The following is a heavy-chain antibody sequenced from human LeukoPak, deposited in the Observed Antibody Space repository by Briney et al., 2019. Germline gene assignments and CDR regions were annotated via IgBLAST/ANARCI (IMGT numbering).Heavy chain of an antibody. CDR2: IYHSGST. CDR3: ARSGERDYYYGMDV. V-gene: IGHV4-38-2*02. D-gene: IGHD1-1*01. CDR1: GYSISSGYY. Sequence: SETLSLTCTVSGYSISSGYYRGWIRQPPGKGLEWIGSIYHSGSTYYNPSLKSRVTISVDTSKNQFSLKLSSVTAADTAVYYCARSGERDYYYGMDVWGQGTTVTVSS. J-gene: IGHJ6*02.